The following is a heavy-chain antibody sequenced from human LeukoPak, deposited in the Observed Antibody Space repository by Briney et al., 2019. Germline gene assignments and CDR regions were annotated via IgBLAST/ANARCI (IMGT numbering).Heavy chain of an antibody. CDR1: GYTFTSYG. J-gene: IGHJ3*02. CDR3: ASKGYYDSSGYPHDAFDI. V-gene: IGHV1-18*01. CDR2: ISAYNGNT. D-gene: IGHD3-22*01. Sequence: ASVKVSCTASGYTFTSYGISWVRQAPGQGLEWMGWISAYNGNTNYAQKLQGRVTMTTDTSTSTAYMELRSLRSDDTAVYYCASKGYYDSSGYPHDAFDIWGQGTMVTVSS.